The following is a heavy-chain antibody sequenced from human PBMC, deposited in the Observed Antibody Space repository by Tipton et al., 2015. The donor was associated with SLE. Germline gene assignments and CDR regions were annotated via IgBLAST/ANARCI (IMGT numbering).Heavy chain of an antibody. CDR3: AISTWYYYYYGMDV. V-gene: IGHV4-34*01. CDR1: GGSIGNSYY. J-gene: IGHJ6*02. D-gene: IGHD6-13*01. Sequence: TLSLTCTVSGGSIGNSYYWGWIRQPPGKGLEWIGEINNRGSTKYNASLKSRVSMSEDTSKNQFSLKLRSVTAADTAVYYCAISTWYYYYYGMDVWGQGTTVTVSS. CDR2: INNRGST.